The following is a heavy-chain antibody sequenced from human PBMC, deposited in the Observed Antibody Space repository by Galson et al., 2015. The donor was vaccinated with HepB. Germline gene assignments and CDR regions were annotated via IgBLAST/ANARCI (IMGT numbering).Heavy chain of an antibody. CDR2: IKYDGSEE. V-gene: IGHV3-7*01. J-gene: IGHJ3*02. CDR1: GFTFSRYW. Sequence: SLRLSCAASGFTFSRYWMSWVRQAPGKGLEWVANIKYDGSEEFYVDSVKGRFTISRDNAKNSLYLQMNSLRAEDTSVYYCARDSGGYYHAFDIWGQGTMVTASS. D-gene: IGHD3-22*01. CDR3: ARDSGGYYHAFDI.